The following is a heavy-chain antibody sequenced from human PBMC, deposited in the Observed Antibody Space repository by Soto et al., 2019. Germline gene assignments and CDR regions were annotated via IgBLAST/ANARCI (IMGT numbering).Heavy chain of an antibody. V-gene: IGHV1-2*04. J-gene: IGHJ2*01. Sequence: QVQLVQSGAEVKKPGASVKVSCKASGYTFTGYYMHWVRQAPGQGLEWMGWINPNSGGTNYAQKFQGWVTRTRDTSISTAYMELSRLRSDDTAVYYCARGRGYGDYVSWYFDLWGRGTLVTVSS. CDR2: INPNSGGT. CDR3: ARGRGYGDYVSWYFDL. D-gene: IGHD4-17*01. CDR1: GYTFTGYY.